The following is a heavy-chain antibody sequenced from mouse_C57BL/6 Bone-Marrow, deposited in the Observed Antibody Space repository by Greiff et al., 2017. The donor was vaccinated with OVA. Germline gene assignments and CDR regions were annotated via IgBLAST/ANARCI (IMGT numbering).Heavy chain of an antibody. V-gene: IGHV1-22*01. Sequence: SGPELVKPGASVKMSCKASGYTFTDYNMHWVKQSHGKSLEWIGYINPNNGGTSYNQKFQGKATLTVHKSSSPADMGLRSLTTEDSAIYYCASWCADWGPGTLVTVSA. CDR2: INPNNGGT. CDR1: GYTFTDYN. CDR3: ASWCAD. J-gene: IGHJ3*01.